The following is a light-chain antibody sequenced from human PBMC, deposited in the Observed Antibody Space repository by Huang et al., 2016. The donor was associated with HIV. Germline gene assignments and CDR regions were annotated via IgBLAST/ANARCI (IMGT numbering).Light chain of an antibody. J-gene: IGKJ2*01. CDR2: GGS. V-gene: IGKV1-39*01. Sequence: DIQMTQSPSSLSASVGDRVIISCRASQSINKYLNWYQQMPGKAPKLLIYGGSTLQRGVSSRFSGSVSGTDFTLTIGSLQPEDAATYYCQQSYKAPRTFGQGTLLEI. CDR1: QSINKY. CDR3: QQSYKAPRT.